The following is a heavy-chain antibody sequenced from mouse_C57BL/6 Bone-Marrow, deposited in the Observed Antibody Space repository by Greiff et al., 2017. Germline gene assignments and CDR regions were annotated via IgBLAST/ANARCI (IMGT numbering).Heavy chain of an antibody. D-gene: IGHD4-1*01. CDR1: GFTFNTYA. CDR3: VRAGWDGGDYAMDY. V-gene: IGHV10-3*01. Sequence: EVQGVESGGGLVQPKGSLKLSCAASGFTFNTYAMHWVRQAPGKGLEWVARIRSKSSNYATYYADSVKDSFTISRDDSQSMLYLQMNNLKTEDTAMYYCVRAGWDGGDYAMDYWGQGTSVTVSS. CDR2: IRSKSSNYAT. J-gene: IGHJ4*01.